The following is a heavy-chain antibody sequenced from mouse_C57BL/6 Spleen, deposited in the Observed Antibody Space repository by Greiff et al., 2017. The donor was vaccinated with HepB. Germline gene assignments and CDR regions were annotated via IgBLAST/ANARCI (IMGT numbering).Heavy chain of an antibody. CDR3: ARYYGSIPYWYFDV. CDR1: GYTFTSYW. J-gene: IGHJ1*03. CDR2: IYPGSGST. D-gene: IGHD1-1*01. V-gene: IGHV1-55*01. Sequence: QVQLQQPGAELVKPGASVKMSCKASGYTFTSYWITWVKQRPGQGLEWIGDIYPGSGSTNYNEKFKSKATLTVDTSSSTAYMQLSSLTSEDSAVYYCARYYGSIPYWYFDVWGTGTTVTVSS.